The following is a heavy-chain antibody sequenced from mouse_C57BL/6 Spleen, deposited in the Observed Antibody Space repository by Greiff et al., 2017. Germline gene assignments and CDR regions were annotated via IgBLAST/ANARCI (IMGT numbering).Heavy chain of an antibody. CDR1: GFTFSSYT. V-gene: IGHV5-9*01. D-gene: IGHD2-5*01. CDR2: ISGGGGNT. CDR3: ARLDSNYWYYFDY. Sequence: DVKLQESGGGLVKPGGSLKLSCAASGFTFSSYTMSWVRQTPEKRLEWVATISGGGGNTYYPDSVKGRFTISRDNAKNTLYLQMSSLRSEDTALYYCARLDSNYWYYFDYWGQGTTLTVSS. J-gene: IGHJ2*01.